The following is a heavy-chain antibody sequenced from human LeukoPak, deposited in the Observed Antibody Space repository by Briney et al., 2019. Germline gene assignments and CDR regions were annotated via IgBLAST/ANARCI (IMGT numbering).Heavy chain of an antibody. CDR1: GYSFTNYW. CDR3: ARLTSSWSFDY. J-gene: IGHJ4*02. V-gene: IGHV5-51*01. D-gene: IGHD6-13*01. CDR2: ISPDGSDT. Sequence: GESLRISCKGSGYSFTNYWIGWVRQMPGKGLEWMGIISPDGSDTRYSPSFQGQVTISADKSITTAYLQWSSLKASDTAMYYCARLTSSWSFDYWGQGTLVTVSS.